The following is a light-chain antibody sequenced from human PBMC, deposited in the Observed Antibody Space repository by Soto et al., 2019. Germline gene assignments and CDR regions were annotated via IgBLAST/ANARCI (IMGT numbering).Light chain of an antibody. Sequence: EIVLTQSPGTLSFSPGERATLSCRASQSVSAGYFAWYQQKPGQAPRLLIYETSSRTTGTPGRFSGSGSGTDFTLTSSTLEPEDFAVYYCQQYGYSPTFGQGIKVEIX. V-gene: IGKV3-20*01. CDR2: ETS. CDR1: QSVSAGY. CDR3: QQYGYSPT. J-gene: IGKJ1*01.